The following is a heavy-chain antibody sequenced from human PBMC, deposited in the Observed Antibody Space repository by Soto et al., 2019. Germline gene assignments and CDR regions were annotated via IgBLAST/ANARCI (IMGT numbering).Heavy chain of an antibody. CDR3: AKAREMGRSFYAAFDI. D-gene: IGHD2-2*01. Sequence: GGSLRLSCAASGFTFDDYAMHWVRQAPGKGLEWVSGISWNSGSIGYADSVKGRFTISRDNAKNSLYLQMNSLRAEDTALYYCAKAREMGRSFYAAFDIWGQGTMVTVSS. CDR2: ISWNSGSI. V-gene: IGHV3-9*01. J-gene: IGHJ3*02. CDR1: GFTFDDYA.